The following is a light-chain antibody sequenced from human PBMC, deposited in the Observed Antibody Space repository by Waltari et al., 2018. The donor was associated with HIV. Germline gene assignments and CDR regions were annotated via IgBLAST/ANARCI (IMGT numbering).Light chain of an antibody. Sequence: EIVMTQSPATLSVSPGERATLSCRASQSVSSNLAWYQQKPGQAPRLLIYGTSTRATCIPARFSGSGSGTDFTLKISRVEAEDVGLYYCMQALQTPWTFGQGTKVEIK. CDR2: GTS. J-gene: IGKJ1*01. CDR1: QSVSSN. CDR3: MQALQTPWT. V-gene: IGKV3-15*01.